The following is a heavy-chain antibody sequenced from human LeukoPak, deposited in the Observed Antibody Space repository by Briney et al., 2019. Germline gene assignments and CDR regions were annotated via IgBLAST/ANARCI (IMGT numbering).Heavy chain of an antibody. CDR2: IIPIFGIA. V-gene: IGHV1-69*04. Sequence: SVKVSCKASGGTFSSYAISWVRQAPGQGLEWMGRIIPIFGIANYAQKFQGRVTITADKSTSTAYMELSSLRSEDTAVYYCAVNVYCSSTSCYTGTYWGRNSGAFDIWGQGTMVTVSS. J-gene: IGHJ3*02. D-gene: IGHD2-2*02. CDR1: GGTFSSYA. CDR3: AVNVYCSSTSCYTGTYWGRNSGAFDI.